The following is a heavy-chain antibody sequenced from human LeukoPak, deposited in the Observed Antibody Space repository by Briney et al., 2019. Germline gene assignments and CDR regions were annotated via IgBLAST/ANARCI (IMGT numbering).Heavy chain of an antibody. CDR3: ARGGDGFDP. V-gene: IGHV3-13*01. CDR1: GFSFSMYD. Sequence: QSGGSLRLSCAASGFSFSMYDIHWVRQAPGGGLEWVSAIGKAGDTYYSGSVKGQFTISRENAKNSLYLQMNSLRAGDTAVYYCARGGDGFDPWGQGTLVTVSS. CDR2: IGKAGDT. J-gene: IGHJ5*02.